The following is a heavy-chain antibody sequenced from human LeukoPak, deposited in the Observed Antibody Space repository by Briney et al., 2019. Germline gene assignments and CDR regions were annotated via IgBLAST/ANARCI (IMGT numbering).Heavy chain of an antibody. CDR3: ARVRSYYYDSSGYHPDAFDI. Sequence: PGGSLRPSCAASGFTFSSYSMNWVRQAPGKGLEWVSSISRSSYIYYADSVKGRFTISRDNAKNSLYLQMNSLRAEDTAVYYCARVRSYYYDSSGYHPDAFDIWGQGTMVTVSS. CDR2: ISRSSYI. CDR1: GFTFSSYS. V-gene: IGHV3-21*01. J-gene: IGHJ3*02. D-gene: IGHD3-22*01.